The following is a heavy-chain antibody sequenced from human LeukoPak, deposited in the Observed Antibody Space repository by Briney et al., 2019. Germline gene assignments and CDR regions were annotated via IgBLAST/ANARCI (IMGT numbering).Heavy chain of an antibody. Sequence: PSETLSLTCTVSGGSISRSYWSWLRQPPGKGLEWIGYVYFTGSTTYNPALESRVTISVDTSNNYLSLKLSSVTAADTAVYCCAREPSAEAGSFDSWGQGTLVTVSS. CDR3: AREPSAEAGSFDS. CDR1: GGSISRSY. CDR2: VYFTGST. J-gene: IGHJ4*02. V-gene: IGHV4-59*01.